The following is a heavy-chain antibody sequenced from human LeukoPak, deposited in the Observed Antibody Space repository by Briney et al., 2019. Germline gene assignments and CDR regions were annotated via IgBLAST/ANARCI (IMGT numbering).Heavy chain of an antibody. CDR2: INPNSGGT. Sequence: ASVKVSCKASGYTFTGYYMHWVRQAPGQGLEWMGWINPNSGGTNYAQKFQGRVTMTRDTSISTAYMELSRLRSDDTAVYYCARAFAQLQLWFGIYYWGQGTLVTVSS. D-gene: IGHD3-10*01. J-gene: IGHJ4*02. CDR3: ARAFAQLQLWFGIYY. CDR1: GYTFTGYY. V-gene: IGHV1-2*02.